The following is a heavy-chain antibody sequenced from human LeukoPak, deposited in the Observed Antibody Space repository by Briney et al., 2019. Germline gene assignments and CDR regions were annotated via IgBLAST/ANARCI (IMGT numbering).Heavy chain of an antibody. Sequence: PGGSLRLSCAASGFTFSNSGMSWVRQAPGKGLECVANINQEGSEKNWVDSVKGRFTISRDNAKNSLYLQMNSLRAEDTAVYYCANNRASLDYWGQGTLVTVSS. CDR3: ANNRASLDY. J-gene: IGHJ4*02. V-gene: IGHV3-7*02. D-gene: IGHD2/OR15-2a*01. CDR2: INQEGSEK. CDR1: GFTFSNSG.